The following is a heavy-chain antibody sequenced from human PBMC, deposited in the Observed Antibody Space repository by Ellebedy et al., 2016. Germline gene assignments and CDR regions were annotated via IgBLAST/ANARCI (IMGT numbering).Heavy chain of an antibody. CDR3: ARDAPLKPYCSSTSCSREYDAFDI. V-gene: IGHV4-31*03. CDR1: GDSISSGGYY. CDR2: IYYSGST. D-gene: IGHD2-2*01. Sequence: SETLSLTCTVSGDSISSGGYYWSWIRQHLGKGLEWIGYIYYSGSTYYNPSLKSRVTISVDKSKNQFSLKLSSVTAADTAVYYCARDAPLKPYCSSTSCSREYDAFDIWGQGTMVTVSS. J-gene: IGHJ3*02.